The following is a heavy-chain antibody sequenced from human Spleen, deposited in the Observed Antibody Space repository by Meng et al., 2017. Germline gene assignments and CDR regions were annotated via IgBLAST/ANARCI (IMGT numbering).Heavy chain of an antibody. J-gene: IGHJ4*02. CDR2: IDPRSGDT. Sequence: QARLVQFGAEVKNPGASVKVSCKPSGYTFTAYWLHWVRQAPGQGLDWMGRIDPRSGDTQYAQKFQGRVTMTRDTSISTTYMELSRLRSDDTAVYYCVRDEDISAAGKLFGDYWGQGTLVTVSS. CDR1: GYTFTAYW. D-gene: IGHD6-13*01. V-gene: IGHV1-2*06. CDR3: VRDEDISAAGKLFGDY.